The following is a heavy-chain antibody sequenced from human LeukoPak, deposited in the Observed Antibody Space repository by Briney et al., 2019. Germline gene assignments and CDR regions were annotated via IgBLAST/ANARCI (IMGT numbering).Heavy chain of an antibody. J-gene: IGHJ5*02. CDR1: GGSISSYY. V-gene: IGHV4-59*01. Sequence: PSETLSLTCTVSGGSISSYYWSWIRQPPGKGLEWIGYIYYSGSTNYNPSLKSRVTISVDTSKNQFSLKLSSVTAADTAVYYCARGTRIEAAAGSWFDPWGQGTLVTVSS. CDR2: IYYSGST. CDR3: ARGTRIEAAAGSWFDP. D-gene: IGHD6-13*01.